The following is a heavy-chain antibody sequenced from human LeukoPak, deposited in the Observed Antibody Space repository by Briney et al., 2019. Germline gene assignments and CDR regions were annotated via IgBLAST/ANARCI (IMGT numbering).Heavy chain of an antibody. CDR3: TTWKVTYPTDYNWFDP. D-gene: IGHD2-21*02. Sequence: GGSLRLSCAAYGFTFSNAWMSWVRRAPGKGLEWVGRIKSKTDGGTTDYAAPVKGRFTISRDDSKNTLYLQMNSLKTEDTAVYYCTTWKVTYPTDYNWFDPWGQGTLVTVSS. CDR1: GFTFSNAW. V-gene: IGHV3-15*01. J-gene: IGHJ5*02. CDR2: IKSKTDGGTT.